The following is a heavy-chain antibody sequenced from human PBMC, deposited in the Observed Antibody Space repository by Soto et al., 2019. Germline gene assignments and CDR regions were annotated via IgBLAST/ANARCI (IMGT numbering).Heavy chain of an antibody. D-gene: IGHD3-10*01. V-gene: IGHV1-2*02. Sequence: QVYLVQSGAEVRRPGASVKVSCTAFGYILTGYSLHWVRQAPGQGLEWMGWIDPNSGATNSAEKFHGRVSMTRDTSISLGYLELRSVRSDEKAVYYCARGYGGSPTMELRFSMDVWGQGTTISVSS. CDR2: IDPNSGAT. CDR3: ARGYGGSPTMELRFSMDV. CDR1: GYILTGYS. J-gene: IGHJ6*02.